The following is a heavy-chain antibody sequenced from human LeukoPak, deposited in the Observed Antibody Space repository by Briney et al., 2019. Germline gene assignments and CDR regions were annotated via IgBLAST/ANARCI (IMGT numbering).Heavy chain of an antibody. J-gene: IGHJ4*02. CDR3: ARGSRGSNSGRIDY. Sequence: NPGGSLRLSCAASGFTFSSYAMSWVRQPPGKGLEWIGEINHSGSTNYNPSLKSRVTISVDTSKNQFSLKLSSVTAADTAVYYCARGSRGSNSGRIDYWGQGTLVTVSS. CDR2: INHSGST. V-gene: IGHV4-34*01. CDR1: GFTFSSYA. D-gene: IGHD3-10*01.